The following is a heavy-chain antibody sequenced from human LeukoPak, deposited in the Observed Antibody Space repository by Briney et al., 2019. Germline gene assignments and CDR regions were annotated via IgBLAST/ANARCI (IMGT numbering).Heavy chain of an antibody. CDR2: ISVSVVRA. CDR3: AKDRGSGWSAPEYYFDY. J-gene: IGHJ4*02. CDR1: VVTPRRYA. Sequence: GCPRLSPAPSVVTPRRYAMSSGRPAPGKGLEWGSAISVSVVRAYYTHSVKGRVTISRENSKKTLYLRMNSLRAEDTAVYYCAKDRGSGWSAPEYYFDYWGQGTLVTASS. D-gene: IGHD6-19*01. V-gene: IGHV3-23*01.